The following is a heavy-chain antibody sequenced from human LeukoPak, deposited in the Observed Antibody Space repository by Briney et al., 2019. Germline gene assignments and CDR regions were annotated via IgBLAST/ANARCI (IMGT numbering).Heavy chain of an antibody. J-gene: IGHJ4*02. CDR3: ASSRGGGGGYYDFDY. D-gene: IGHD3-22*01. V-gene: IGHV3-33*01. CDR2: IWYDGSNK. Sequence: GGSLRLSCAASGFTFSSYGMHWVRQAPGKGLEWVAVIWYDGSNKYYADSVKGRFTISRDNSKNTLYLQMNSLRAEDTALYYCASSRGGGGGYYDFDYWGQGTLVTVSS. CDR1: GFTFSSYG.